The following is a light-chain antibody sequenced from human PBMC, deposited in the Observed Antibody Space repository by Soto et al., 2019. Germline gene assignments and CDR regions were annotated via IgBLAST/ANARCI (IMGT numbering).Light chain of an antibody. CDR1: QSVGRNY. J-gene: IGKJ5*01. Sequence: ENVLTQSPGTLSLSPGERATLSGRASQSVGRNYLAWFQQKSGQAPRLVIYGASSRAAGIPDRLSGSGSGTDFTLTISRLEPEDFAVYYCQQYATSPITFGQGTRL. CDR3: QQYATSPIT. V-gene: IGKV3-20*01. CDR2: GAS.